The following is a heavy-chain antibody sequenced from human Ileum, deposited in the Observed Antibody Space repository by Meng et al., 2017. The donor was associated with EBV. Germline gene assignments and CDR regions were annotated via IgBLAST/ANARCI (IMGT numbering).Heavy chain of an antibody. J-gene: IGHJ4*02. Sequence: LDESAPVLVTLWVALSRTCSVSGVSVSGDSYPWCWCRQSPGSGREWIGHTYGIDINYSPSFQSRVTISIDTAKIQLFLKLTSVTAADTAMYYCAYYRVGRGGVGSWGQGTLVTVSS. CDR2: TYGIDI. CDR1: GVSVSGDSYP. V-gene: IGHV4-61*01. CDR3: AYYRVGRGGVGS. D-gene: IGHD3-16*01.